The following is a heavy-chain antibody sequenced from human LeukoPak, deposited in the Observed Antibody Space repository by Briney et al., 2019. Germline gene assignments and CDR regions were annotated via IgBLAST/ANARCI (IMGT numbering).Heavy chain of an antibody. D-gene: IGHD2-2*02. J-gene: IGHJ6*03. V-gene: IGHV3-23*01. Sequence: GSLRLSCAASGFTFSSHAMSWVRQAPGKGLEWVSAISGSGGSTYYADSVKGRFTISRDNSKNTLYLQMNSLRAEDTAVYYCAKEGGYCSSTSCYTLEAYYYYYMDVWGKGTTVTVSS. CDR2: ISGSGGST. CDR1: GFTFSSHA. CDR3: AKEGGYCSSTSCYTLEAYYYYYMDV.